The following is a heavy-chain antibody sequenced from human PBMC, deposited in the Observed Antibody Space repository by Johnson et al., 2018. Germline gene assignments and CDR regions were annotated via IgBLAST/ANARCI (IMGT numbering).Heavy chain of an antibody. V-gene: IGHV3-30*18. D-gene: IGHD2/OR15-2a*01. J-gene: IGHJ3*02. CDR2: ISYDGSNK. CDR3: AKALIVGNGAFDI. Sequence: QVQLVQSGGGVVQPGRSLRLSCAASGFTFSSYGMHWVRQAPGKGLEWVAVISYDGSNKYYADAVKGRFTISRDNSKNTLYLQMNSLRAEDTAVYYCAKALIVGNGAFDIWGQGTMVTVSS. CDR1: GFTFSSYG.